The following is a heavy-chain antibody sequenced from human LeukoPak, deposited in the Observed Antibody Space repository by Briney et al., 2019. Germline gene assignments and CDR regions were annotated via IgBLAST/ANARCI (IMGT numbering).Heavy chain of an antibody. CDR2: IYSDGST. CDR1: GFIFSNYW. CDR3: ARFQPIYSNSYAWFDP. J-gene: IGHJ5*02. V-gene: IGHV3-53*01. D-gene: IGHD6-6*01. Sequence: PGGSLRLSCAASGFIFSNYWMHWVRQAPGKGLEWVSLIYSDGSTYYADSVKGRFIISRDNSANTLYLQMNSLRAEDTAVYYCARFQPIYSNSYAWFDPRGQGTLVTVSS.